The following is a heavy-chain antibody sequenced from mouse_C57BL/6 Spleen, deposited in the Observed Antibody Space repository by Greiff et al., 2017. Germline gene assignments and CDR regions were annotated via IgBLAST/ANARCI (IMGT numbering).Heavy chain of an antibody. J-gene: IGHJ3*01. CDR2: FYPGSGSI. CDR1: GYTFTEYT. Sequence: QVQLQQSGAELVKPGASVKLSCKASGYTFTEYTIHWVKQRPGQGLEWIGWFYPGSGSIKYNEKFKDKATLTADKSSSTVYMELSSLTSEDSAVYFCARQEEGLERFAYWGQGTLVTVSA. V-gene: IGHV1-62-2*01. CDR3: ARQEEGLERFAY.